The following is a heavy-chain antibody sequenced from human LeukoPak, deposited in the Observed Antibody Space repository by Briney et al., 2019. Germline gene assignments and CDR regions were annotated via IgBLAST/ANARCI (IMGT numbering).Heavy chain of an antibody. D-gene: IGHD5-18*01. CDR3: ARSSLWSDY. Sequence: PRASVKVSCKASGYTFTSYYMHWVRQAPGQGLEWMGWISAYNGNTNYAQQLQGRVTMTTDTSTSTAYMELRSLTSDDTAVYYCARSSLWSDYWGQGTLVTVSS. CDR2: ISAYNGNT. CDR1: GYTFTSYY. J-gene: IGHJ4*02. V-gene: IGHV1-18*04.